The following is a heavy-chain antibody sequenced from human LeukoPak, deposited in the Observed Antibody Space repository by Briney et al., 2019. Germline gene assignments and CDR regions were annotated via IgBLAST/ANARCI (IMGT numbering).Heavy chain of an antibody. CDR3: ARDLNNGSYHWFDP. Sequence: PGGSLRLSCAASGFTLTDKYMSWIRQAPGKGLEWVAYINNVGNIIYYADSVKGRFTISRDNAKNSLYLQMNSLRAEDTAVYYCARDLNNGSYHWFDPWGQGTLVTVSS. V-gene: IGHV3-11*04. D-gene: IGHD1-26*01. J-gene: IGHJ5*02. CDR1: GFTLTDKY. CDR2: INNVGNII.